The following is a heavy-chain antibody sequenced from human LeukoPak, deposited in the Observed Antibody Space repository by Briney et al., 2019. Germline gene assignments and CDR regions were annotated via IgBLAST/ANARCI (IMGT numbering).Heavy chain of an antibody. CDR2: MNKDGSGK. CDR3: ARNNDMDV. J-gene: IGHJ6*02. Sequence: GSSLRLSCAASGFILSNHWMTWVRQAPGKGPEWAANMNKDGSGKYYVDSVKGRFTISGDTAKNSLYLQMNNLRAEDTALYYCARNNDMDVWGQGTTVIVSS. V-gene: IGHV3-7*03. CDR1: GFILSNHW. D-gene: IGHD1/OR15-1a*01.